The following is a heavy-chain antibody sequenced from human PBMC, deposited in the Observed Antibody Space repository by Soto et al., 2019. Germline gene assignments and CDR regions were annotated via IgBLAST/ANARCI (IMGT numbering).Heavy chain of an antibody. CDR1: GFTFTSSA. D-gene: IGHD3-16*02. V-gene: IGHV1-58*01. J-gene: IGHJ6*02. CDR3: AAGGYDYVWGSYRYTEDMDV. CDR2: IVVGSGNT. Sequence: QMQLVQSGPEVKKPGTSVKVSCKASGFTFTSSAVQWVRQARGQRLEWIGWIVVGSGNTNYAQKFQERVTITRDMSTSTAYMELSSLRSEDTAVYYCAAGGYDYVWGSYRYTEDMDVWGQGTTVTVSS.